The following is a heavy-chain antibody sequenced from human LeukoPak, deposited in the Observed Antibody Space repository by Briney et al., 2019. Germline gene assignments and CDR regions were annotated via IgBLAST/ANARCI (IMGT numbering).Heavy chain of an antibody. V-gene: IGHV3-21*01. J-gene: IGHJ4*02. D-gene: IGHD4-23*01. Sequence: GGSLRLSCAGSRFTFSPFTMNWVREAPGKGREWVSSISSTSAYIYYADSVKGRFTISRDNAKKSLYLQMSSRRDEGTSVYYCARDYGGNSHYWGQGALVTVSS. CDR3: ARDYGGNSHY. CDR2: ISSTSAYI. CDR1: RFTFSPFT.